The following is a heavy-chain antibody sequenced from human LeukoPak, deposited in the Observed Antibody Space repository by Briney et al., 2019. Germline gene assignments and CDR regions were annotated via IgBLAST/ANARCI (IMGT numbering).Heavy chain of an antibody. CDR3: GRDVSDTVVVITHNFDF. D-gene: IGHD3-22*01. CDR2: IRHDGTNK. V-gene: IGHV3-30*02. J-gene: IGHJ4*02. Sequence: GGSLRLSCAASGFTFNSYGMHWVRRAPGKGLEWVAFIRHDGTNKYYADSVEGRFTISRDNSKNTLFLQMSSLRVEDTAVYYCGRDVSDTVVVITHNFDFWGQGTLVTVSS. CDR1: GFTFNSYG.